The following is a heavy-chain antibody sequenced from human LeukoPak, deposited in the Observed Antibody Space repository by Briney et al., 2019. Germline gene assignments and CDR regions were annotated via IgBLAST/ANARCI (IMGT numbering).Heavy chain of an antibody. J-gene: IGHJ4*02. Sequence: PGGSLTLSCTVSGFIFSTYYIHWPRQAPGKGLVGVANIQGCGRDKYFLDSEKGRFTVSRDNAENSVFLQMKNLRDEDTAIYYCAREGGDEESSGFDYWGQGILVTVSS. CDR1: GFIFSTYY. D-gene: IGHD6-25*01. CDR2: IQGCGRDK. V-gene: IGHV3-7*01. CDR3: AREGGDEESSGFDY.